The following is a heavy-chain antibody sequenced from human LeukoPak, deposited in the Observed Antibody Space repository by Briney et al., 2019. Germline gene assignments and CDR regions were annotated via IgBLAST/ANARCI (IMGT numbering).Heavy chain of an antibody. CDR3: ARQAVAGTTGYYYYMDV. J-gene: IGHJ6*03. Sequence: ASVKVSCKASGYTFTSYGISWVRQAPGQGPEWMGWISAYNGNTNYAQKLQGRVTMTTDTSTSTAYMELRSLRSDDTAVYYCARQAVAGTTGYYYYMDVWGKGTTVTVSS. D-gene: IGHD6-19*01. CDR1: GYTFTSYG. CDR2: ISAYNGNT. V-gene: IGHV1-18*01.